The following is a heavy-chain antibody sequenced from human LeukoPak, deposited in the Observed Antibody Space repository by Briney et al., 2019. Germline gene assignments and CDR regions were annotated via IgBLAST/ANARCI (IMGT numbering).Heavy chain of an antibody. V-gene: IGHV3-30-3*01. Sequence: GGSLRLSCAASGFTFSSYAMHWVRQAPGKGLEWVAVISYDGSNKYYADSVKGRFTISRDNSKNTLYLQMNSLRAEDTAVYYCARGSNYYGSGTLYYFDYWGQGTLVTVSS. CDR3: ARGSNYYGSGTLYYFDY. J-gene: IGHJ4*02. CDR2: ISYDGSNK. D-gene: IGHD3-10*01. CDR1: GFTFSSYA.